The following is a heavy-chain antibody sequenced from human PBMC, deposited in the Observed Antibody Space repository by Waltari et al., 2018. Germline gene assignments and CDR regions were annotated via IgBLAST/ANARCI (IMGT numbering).Heavy chain of an antibody. Sequence: QVQLVQSGAEVKKPGSSVKVSCKASGGTFSSYAISWVRQAPGQGLEWMGGIIPIFGTANYAQKFQGRVTIAADESTSTAYMELSSLRSEDTAVYYCARVLTRDNKVYDAFDIWGQGTMVTVSS. V-gene: IGHV1-69*01. CDR3: ARVLTRDNKVYDAFDI. CDR1: GGTFSSYA. CDR2: IIPIFGTA. D-gene: IGHD1-20*01. J-gene: IGHJ3*02.